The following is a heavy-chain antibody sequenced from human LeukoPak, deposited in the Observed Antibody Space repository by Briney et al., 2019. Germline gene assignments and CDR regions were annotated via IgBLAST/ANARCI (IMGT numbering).Heavy chain of an antibody. J-gene: IGHJ6*03. CDR1: YGSINSAGYD. V-gene: IGHV4-39*01. CDR2: TYYSGST. CDR3: ARQGYYYYYMDV. Sequence: SETLSLTCIVSYGSINSAGYDWGWIRQPPGRGLEWFGSTYYSGSTYYTPSLKSRVTTSVDTSKNQFALGLSSVTAADAAVYYCARQGYYYYYMDVWGKGTTVTVSS.